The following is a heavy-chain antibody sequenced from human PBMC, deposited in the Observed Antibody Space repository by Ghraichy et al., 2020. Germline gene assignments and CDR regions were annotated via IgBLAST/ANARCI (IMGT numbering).Heavy chain of an antibody. CDR1: GFIFSGFN. V-gene: IGHV3-7*04. Sequence: ETLSLTCEASGFIFSGFNMNWVRQAPGNWLEWFANVNQDGIERSYVESVRVRFTISSDNPKKSLYLQMNSLRVEDTAVYYCARWGTGNLDYWGQGTLVTVSS. J-gene: IGHJ4*02. CDR3: ARWGTGNLDY. D-gene: IGHD1-1*01. CDR2: VNQDGIER.